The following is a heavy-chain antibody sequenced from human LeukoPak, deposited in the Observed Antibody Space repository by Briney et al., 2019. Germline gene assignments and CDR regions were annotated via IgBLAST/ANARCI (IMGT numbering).Heavy chain of an antibody. CDR2: IIPSLGVT. V-gene: IGHV1-69*04. D-gene: IGHD3-3*01. Sequence: ASVKVSCKASGDTFRSYGISWVRQAPGQGLEWMGRIIPSLGVTKYAQKFQGRVTVTADESTSTVYMELSSLRPDDSAVYYCARLPFLEWHIDYWGQGTLVTVSS. J-gene: IGHJ4*02. CDR1: GDTFRSYG. CDR3: ARLPFLEWHIDY.